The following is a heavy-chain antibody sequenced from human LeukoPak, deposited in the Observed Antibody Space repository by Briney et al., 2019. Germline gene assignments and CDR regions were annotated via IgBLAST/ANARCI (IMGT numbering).Heavy chain of an antibody. V-gene: IGHV3-23*01. J-gene: IGHJ6*02. CDR2: ISGSGGST. CDR3: AKDPQAGITIFGVVTNYYYYGMDV. Sequence: GGSLRLSCAASGFTFSSYAMSWVRQAPGKGLEWVSAISGSGGSTYYADSVKGRFTISRDNSKNTLYLQMNSLRAEDTAVYYCAKDPQAGITIFGVVTNYYYYGMDVWGQGTTVTVSS. D-gene: IGHD3-3*01. CDR1: GFTFSSYA.